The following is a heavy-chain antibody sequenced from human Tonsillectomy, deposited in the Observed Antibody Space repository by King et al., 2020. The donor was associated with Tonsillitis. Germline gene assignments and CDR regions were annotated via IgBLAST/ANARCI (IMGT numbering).Heavy chain of an antibody. CDR3: ARTYSSGWYPDY. V-gene: IGHV3-11*01. D-gene: IGHD6-19*01. J-gene: IGHJ4*02. CDR2: IRSSGSII. CDR1: GFTFSDYY. Sequence: QLVQSGGGLVKPGGSLRLSCAASGFTFSDYYMSWIRQAPGKXLEWVSYIRSSGSIIYYADSVRGRFTISRDNAKNSLYLQMNSLRDEDTAVYYCARTYSSGWYPDYWGQXXXVTVSS.